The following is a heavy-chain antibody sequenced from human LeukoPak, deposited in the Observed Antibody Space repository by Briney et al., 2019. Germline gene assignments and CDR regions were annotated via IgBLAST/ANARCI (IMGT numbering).Heavy chain of an antibody. CDR1: GVSINSHY. Sequence: SETLSLTCTVSGVSINSHYWSWIRQSPGTGLEWIGSIYYTGITYSNPSLENRATISVDTSKNHFSLKVTSVTAADTAVYFCARSAVKFGAFDVWGQGTTVTVSS. V-gene: IGHV4-59*05. CDR2: IYYTGIT. CDR3: ARSAVKFGAFDV. D-gene: IGHD3-10*01. J-gene: IGHJ3*01.